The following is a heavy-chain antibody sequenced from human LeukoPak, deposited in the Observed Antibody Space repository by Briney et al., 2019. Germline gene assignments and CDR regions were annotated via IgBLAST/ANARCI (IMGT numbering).Heavy chain of an antibody. CDR1: GFTPLVAM. J-gene: IGHJ3*01. V-gene: IGHV3-15*01. CDR2: IKSNSNGGTI. CDR3: TTNPYSSSWLAGAIAL. Sequence: PVGSPRHSPAESGFTPLVAMGRCGPQAPGKGLEWVGRIKSNSNGGTIDYAAPVKGRFTISRDDPKNTLYLHMNSLKTEDTGVYYCTTNPYSSSWLAGAIALWAQGPVVSVSS. D-gene: IGHD6-13*01.